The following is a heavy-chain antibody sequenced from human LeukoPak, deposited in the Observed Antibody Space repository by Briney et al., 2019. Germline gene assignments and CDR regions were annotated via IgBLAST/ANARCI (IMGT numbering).Heavy chain of an antibody. Sequence: SETLSLTCAVYGGSFSGYYWRLLRQPPRKGLEWIGESNHSGSTNYNPPLKSRVTISVDTSKNQITLKLSSVTAADTAVNDCARGGRFGAWGQGTLVTVAS. D-gene: IGHD3-10*01. CDR3: ARGGRFGA. CDR2: SNHSGST. V-gene: IGHV4-34*01. J-gene: IGHJ5*02. CDR1: GGSFSGYY.